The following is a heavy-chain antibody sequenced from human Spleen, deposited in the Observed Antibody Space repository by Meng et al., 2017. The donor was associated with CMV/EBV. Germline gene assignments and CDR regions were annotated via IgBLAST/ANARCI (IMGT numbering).Heavy chain of an antibody. D-gene: IGHD6-13*01. CDR2: MYHDGSA. CDR1: GGYIISNKW. CDR3: ASLYSSSWYPDY. Sequence: TGSGGYIISNKWWSWVRQPPGKGLEWIAEMYHDGSAKYNASLKSRGTIFVDKFNDQFFMRLSAVTAADTAVYYCASLYSSSWYPDYWGQGILVTVSS. J-gene: IGHJ4*02. V-gene: IGHV4-4*02.